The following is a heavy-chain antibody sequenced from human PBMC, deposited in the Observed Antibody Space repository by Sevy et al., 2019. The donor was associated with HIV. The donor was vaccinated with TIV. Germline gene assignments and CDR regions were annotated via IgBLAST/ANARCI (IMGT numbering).Heavy chain of an antibody. J-gene: IGHJ4*02. CDR3: ASGTVFQEYSSASIPTHFNY. Sequence: GGSLRPSCAASGFTFSSYSMNWVRQAPGKGLEWVSSISSSSSYIYYADSVKSRFTISRDNAKNSLYLQMNSLRAEDTAVYYCASGTVFQEYSSASIPTHFNYRGQGTLVTVSS. CDR1: GFTFSSYS. V-gene: IGHV3-21*01. D-gene: IGHD6-6*01. CDR2: ISSSSSYI.